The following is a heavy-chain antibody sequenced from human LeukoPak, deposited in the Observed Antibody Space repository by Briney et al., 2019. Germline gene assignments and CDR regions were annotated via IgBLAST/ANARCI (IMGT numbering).Heavy chain of an antibody. CDR3: ARHYYDSSGYYSPDY. V-gene: IGHV1-18*01. J-gene: IGHJ4*02. Sequence: ASVKVSCKASGYTFTSYGISWVRQATGQGLEWMGWISAYNGNTNYAQKLQGRVTMTTDTSTSTAYMELRSLRSDDTAVYYCARHYYDSSGYYSPDYWGQGTLVTVSS. D-gene: IGHD3-22*01. CDR1: GYTFTSYG. CDR2: ISAYNGNT.